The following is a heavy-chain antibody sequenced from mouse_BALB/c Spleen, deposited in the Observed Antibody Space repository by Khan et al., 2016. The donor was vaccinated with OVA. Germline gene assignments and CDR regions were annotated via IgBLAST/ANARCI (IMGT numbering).Heavy chain of an antibody. V-gene: IGHV1-7*01. Sequence: VKLMESGAELAKPGASVKMSCTASGYTFTSYWMHWIKQRPGQGLEWIGYINPTSGYTDYNQKFKDKATLNADKSSSTAYMQLSSLTSDDSAVYYCARDRIDYWGQGTALTVSS. CDR1: GYTFTSYW. J-gene: IGHJ2*01. CDR3: ARDRIDY. CDR2: INPTSGYT.